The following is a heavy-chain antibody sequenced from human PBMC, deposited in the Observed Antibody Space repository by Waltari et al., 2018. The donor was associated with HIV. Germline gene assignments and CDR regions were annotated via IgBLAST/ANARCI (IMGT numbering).Heavy chain of an antibody. J-gene: IGHJ5*02. D-gene: IGHD3-10*02. V-gene: IGHV1-3*01. CDR2: INGRSGNT. CDR1: GFNFNKPP. Sequence: QVRLVQSGADVKRPGTSVTVSCKTSGFNFNKPPLHSLRQAPRQRPGWMGWINGRSGNTKYSQNSQARVTITEDAAANVSYTVLNSLKSEDTALYDCARAGIVRGNADGLLDVWGQGTPVVVS. CDR3: ARAGIVRGNADGLLDV.